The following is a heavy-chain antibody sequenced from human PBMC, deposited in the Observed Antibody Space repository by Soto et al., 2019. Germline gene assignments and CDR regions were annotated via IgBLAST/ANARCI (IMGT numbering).Heavy chain of an antibody. CDR2: INHSGST. J-gene: IGHJ5*02. D-gene: IGHD2-2*01. CDR3: ARGISIVVVPAAKWFDP. V-gene: IGHV4-34*01. Sequence: SETLSLTCAVYGGSFSGYYWSWIRQPPGKGLEWIGEINHSGSTNYNPSHKSRVTISVDTSKNQFSLKLSSVTAADTAVYYCARGISIVVVPAAKWFDPWGQGTLVTVSS. CDR1: GGSFSGYY.